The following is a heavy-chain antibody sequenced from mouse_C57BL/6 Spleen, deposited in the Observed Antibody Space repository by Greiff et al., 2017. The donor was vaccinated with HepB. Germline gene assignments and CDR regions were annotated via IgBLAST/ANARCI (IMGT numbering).Heavy chain of an antibody. CDR2: IWSGGST. V-gene: IGHV2-2*01. J-gene: IGHJ4*01. CDR3: ARTDYEFYYAMDY. D-gene: IGHD2-4*01. Sequence: VKLMESGPGLVQPSQSLSITCTVSGFSLTSYGVHWVRQSPGKGLEWLGVIWSGGSTDYNAAFISRLSISKDNSKSQVFFKMNSLQADDTAIYYCARTDYEFYYAMDYWGQGTSVTVSS. CDR1: GFSLTSYG.